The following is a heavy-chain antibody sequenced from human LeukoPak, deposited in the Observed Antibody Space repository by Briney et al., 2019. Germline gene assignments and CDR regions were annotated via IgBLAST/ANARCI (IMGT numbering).Heavy chain of an antibody. J-gene: IGHJ4*02. CDR2: ISGSGGST. Sequence: GGSLRLSCAASGFTFSSYWMSWVRQAPGKGLEWVSAISGSGGSTYYADSVKGRFTISRDNSKNTLYLQMNSLRAEDTAVYYCAKYMSGLFNYYGSFGPRSPFDYWGQGTLVTVSS. D-gene: IGHD3-10*01. CDR1: GFTFSSYW. CDR3: AKYMSGLFNYYGSFGPRSPFDY. V-gene: IGHV3-23*01.